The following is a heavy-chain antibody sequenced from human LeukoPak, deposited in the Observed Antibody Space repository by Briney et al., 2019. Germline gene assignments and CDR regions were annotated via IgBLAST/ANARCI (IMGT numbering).Heavy chain of an antibody. Sequence: ASVKVSCKASGYTFTGYYMHWVRQAPGQGLEWMGWINPNSGGTNYAQKFQGRVTMTRDTSISTAYMELSRLRSDDTAVYYCARVSTPYYYYGMDVWGQGTTVTVSS. J-gene: IGHJ6*02. CDR3: ARVSTPYYYYGMDV. V-gene: IGHV1-2*02. CDR1: GYTFTGYY. D-gene: IGHD2-15*01. CDR2: INPNSGGT.